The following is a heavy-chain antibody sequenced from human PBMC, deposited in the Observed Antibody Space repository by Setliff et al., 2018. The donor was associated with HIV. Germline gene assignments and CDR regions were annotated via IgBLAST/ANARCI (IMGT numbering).Heavy chain of an antibody. J-gene: IGHJ4*02. CDR2: IIPIFDTT. CDR3: ARDPRDCGNGVCYYLDS. D-gene: IGHD2-8*01. CDR1: GDTFSNYA. V-gene: IGHV1-69*06. Sequence: ASVKVFCKASGDTFSNYAFSWVRQAPGQGLEWMGRIIPIFDTTNYAQKFQGRVTITADKSTGTAYMELSSLRSEDTAMYYCARDPRDCGNGVCYYLDSWGQGTLVTVSS.